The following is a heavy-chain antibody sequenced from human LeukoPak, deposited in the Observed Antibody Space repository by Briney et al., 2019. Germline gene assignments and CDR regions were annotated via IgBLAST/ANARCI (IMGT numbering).Heavy chain of an antibody. V-gene: IGHV3-7*01. CDR2: IKEDGSEK. Sequence: GGSLRLSCAASGFTFSTYWMSWVRQAPGKGLEWVANIKEDGSEKYYVDSVRGRFTISRDNAKNSLFLQMNSLRAEDTAVYYCARDRWRAINYWGQGTLVTVS. J-gene: IGHJ4*02. CDR3: ARDRWRAINY. CDR1: GFTFSTYW. D-gene: IGHD5-24*01.